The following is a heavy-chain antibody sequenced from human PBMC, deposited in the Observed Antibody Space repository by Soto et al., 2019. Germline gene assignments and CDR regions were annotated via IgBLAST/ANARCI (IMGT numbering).Heavy chain of an antibody. V-gene: IGHV1-18*01. D-gene: IGHD7-27*01. CDR2: ISAYNSNT. J-gene: IGHJ4*02. CDR1: GYTFTDFG. CDR3: ARDSGNLGNWAYFLDY. Sequence: QGQLVQSGAEVKKPGASVKVSCKASGYTFTDFGISWVRQAPGQGLEWMGWISAYNSNTNYAQKVQGRVTMTTDTXTXXAYMELRNLTSGDTAVYYCARDSGNLGNWAYFLDYWGQGTLVTVSS.